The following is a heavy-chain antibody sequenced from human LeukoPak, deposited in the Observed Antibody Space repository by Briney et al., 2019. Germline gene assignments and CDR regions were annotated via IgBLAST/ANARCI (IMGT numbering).Heavy chain of an antibody. D-gene: IGHD1-14*01. Sequence: GGSLRLSCAASGFTFSSYAMSWVRQAPGKGLEWVSAISGSGGSTYYADSVKGRFTISRDNSKNTLYLQMNSLRAEDTAVYYCAKDRVTYTPVYYYGMDVWSQGTTVTVSS. CDR2: ISGSGGST. J-gene: IGHJ6*02. CDR1: GFTFSSYA. V-gene: IGHV3-23*01. CDR3: AKDRVTYTPVYYYGMDV.